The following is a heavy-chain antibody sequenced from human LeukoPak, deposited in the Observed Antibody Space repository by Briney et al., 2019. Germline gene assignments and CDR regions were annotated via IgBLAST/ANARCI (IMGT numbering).Heavy chain of an antibody. J-gene: IGHJ6*02. CDR2: IKQDGGHK. Sequence: PGGSLRLSCAASGFTFSSYWRSWVRQAPGQGLEGVANIKQDGGHKYYVDSVRGRFTISRDNAKNSLYLQMNSLRAEDTAVYYCARQDYGSGSFEGYYDMDVWGQGTTVTVSS. CDR3: ARQDYGSGSFEGYYDMDV. CDR1: GFTFSSYW. V-gene: IGHV3-7*01. D-gene: IGHD3-10*01.